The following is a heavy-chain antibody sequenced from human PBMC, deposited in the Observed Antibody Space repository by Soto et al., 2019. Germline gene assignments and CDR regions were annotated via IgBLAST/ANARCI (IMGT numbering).Heavy chain of an antibody. CDR2: ISAYNGNT. J-gene: IGHJ4*02. Sequence: QVQLVQSGAEVKKPGASVKVSCKASGYTFTSYSISWVRQAPGQVLEWMGWISAYNGNTNYAQKLKGRVTMTTHTSTTTAYMELRSLRSDDTAVYDCASSGAPAGYWGQGTLVNVSS. D-gene: IGHD3-10*01. CDR1: GYTFTSYS. CDR3: ASSGAPAGY. V-gene: IGHV1-18*01.